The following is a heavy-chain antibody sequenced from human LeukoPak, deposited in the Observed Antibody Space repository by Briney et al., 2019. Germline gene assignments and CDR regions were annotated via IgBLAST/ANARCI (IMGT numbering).Heavy chain of an antibody. D-gene: IGHD6-6*01. V-gene: IGHV3-48*01. Sequence: GGSLRLSCAASGFTLSSYGMNWVRQAPGKGLEWVSYISSSSSTMSYADSVKGRFTISRDNAKNSLYLQMNSLRAEDTAVYYCARGGAARPDYWGQGTLVTVSS. CDR1: GFTLSSYG. CDR3: ARGGAARPDY. J-gene: IGHJ4*02. CDR2: ISSSSSTM.